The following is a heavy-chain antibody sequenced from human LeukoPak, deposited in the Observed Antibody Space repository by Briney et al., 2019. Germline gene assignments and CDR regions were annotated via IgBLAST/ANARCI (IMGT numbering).Heavy chain of an antibody. D-gene: IGHD6-13*01. V-gene: IGHV3-23*01. CDR2: ISGSGGST. Sequence: GGSLRLSCAASGFTFSSYAMSWVRQAPGKGLEWVSAISGSGGSTYYADSVKGRFTISRDNSKNTLYLQMNSLRAEDTAVYYCAKDGMGSSWRPWDYFDYWGQGTLVTVSS. CDR3: AKDGMGSSWRPWDYFDY. J-gene: IGHJ4*02. CDR1: GFTFSSYA.